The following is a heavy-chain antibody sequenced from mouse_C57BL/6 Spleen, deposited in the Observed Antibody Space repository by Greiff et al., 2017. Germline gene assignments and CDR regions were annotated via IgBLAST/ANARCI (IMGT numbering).Heavy chain of an antibody. Sequence: QVQLQQPGAELVMPGASVKLSCKASCYTFTSYWMHWVKQRPGQGLEWIGEIDPSDSSTTYNQKFQGKSTLTVDKSSSTAYMQLSSLTSEDSADYYGARWERGLRQDYAMDYWGQGTSVTVSS. D-gene: IGHD2-4*01. CDR3: ARWERGLRQDYAMDY. J-gene: IGHJ4*01. CDR1: CYTFTSYW. CDR2: IDPSDSST. V-gene: IGHV1-69*01.